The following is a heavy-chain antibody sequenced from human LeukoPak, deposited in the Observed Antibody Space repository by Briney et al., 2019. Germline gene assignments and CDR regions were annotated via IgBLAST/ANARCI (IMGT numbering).Heavy chain of an antibody. Sequence: SETLSLTCTVSVGSISSHYWSWIRQPPGKGLEWIGYIYYSGSTNYNPSLKSRVTISVDTSKNQFSLKLSSVTAADTAVYYCARVHSSWYAGGIDYWGQGTLVTVSS. J-gene: IGHJ4*02. V-gene: IGHV4-59*11. CDR1: VGSISSHY. CDR3: ARVHSSWYAGGIDY. CDR2: IYYSGST. D-gene: IGHD6-13*01.